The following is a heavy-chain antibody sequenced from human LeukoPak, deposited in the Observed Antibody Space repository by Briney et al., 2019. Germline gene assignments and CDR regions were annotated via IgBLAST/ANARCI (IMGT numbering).Heavy chain of an antibody. J-gene: IGHJ4*02. Sequence: PSETLALTCTVSGGSIGSSGYYWGWIRQAPGKGLEWIGSIYYTGRTYYNPSLKSRVTISVDTSKNQFSLKLSSVTAADTAVYYCARSYGSGNYFDYWGQGILVTVSS. CDR2: IYYTGRT. V-gene: IGHV4-39*07. CDR1: GGSIGSSGYY. D-gene: IGHD3-10*01. CDR3: ARSYGSGNYFDY.